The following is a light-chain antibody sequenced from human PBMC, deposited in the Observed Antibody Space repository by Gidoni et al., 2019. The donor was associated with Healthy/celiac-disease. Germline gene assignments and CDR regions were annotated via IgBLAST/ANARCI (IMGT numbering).Light chain of an antibody. V-gene: IGLV1-40*01. CDR2: GNS. CDR1: SSNFWAGYD. CDR3: QSYDSSLSGLYV. Sequence: QSVLTQPPSVSGAPGQRVTISGTGSSSNFWAGYDVHWYQQLPGTAPKLLIYGNSNRPSGVPDRFSGSKSGTSASLAITGLQAEDEADYYCQSYDSSLSGLYVFGTGTKVTVL. J-gene: IGLJ1*01.